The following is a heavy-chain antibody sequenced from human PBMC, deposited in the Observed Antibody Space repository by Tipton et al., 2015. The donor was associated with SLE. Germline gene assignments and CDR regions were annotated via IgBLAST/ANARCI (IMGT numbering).Heavy chain of an antibody. Sequence: TLSLTCTVPSGSLSNYYWSWIRQPPGKGLEWIVHIYYSGSTNYNPSLKSRVTISLDTSKNQFSLKLSSVTAADTAVYYCARTQLRVSPNAFDIWGQGTMVTVSS. J-gene: IGHJ3*02. CDR3: ARTQLRVSPNAFDI. D-gene: IGHD3-3*01. CDR1: SGSLSNYY. CDR2: IYYSGST. V-gene: IGHV4-59*08.